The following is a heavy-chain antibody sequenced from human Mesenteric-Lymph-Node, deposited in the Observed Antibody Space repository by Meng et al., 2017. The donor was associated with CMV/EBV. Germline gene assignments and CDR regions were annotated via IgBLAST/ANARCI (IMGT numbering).Heavy chain of an antibody. CDR3: ARAGVLVGRWEPWDS. D-gene: IGHD2-8*01. J-gene: IGHJ4*02. V-gene: IGHV1-18*04. CDR2: LSAYKSNT. CDR1: AYTFTSCG. Sequence: AYTFTSCGSRGVRQDPGQGLEGMGWLSAYKSNTNYGKRAQGRDTRTTATSTSTGYMELRSLRSDDTTVYYGARAGVLVGRWEPWDSWGQGTLVTVSS.